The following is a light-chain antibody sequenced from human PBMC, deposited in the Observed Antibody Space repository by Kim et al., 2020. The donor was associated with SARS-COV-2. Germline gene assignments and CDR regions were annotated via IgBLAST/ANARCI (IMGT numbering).Light chain of an antibody. CDR1: QSITMY. Sequence: ASVGDRVTITCRASQSITMYLNWYQQKSGKAPNLLIYATSSLQSGVPSRFSGSGSGTDFTLTINSVQPEDVGTYYCQQSSRDPLTFGGGTKVDIK. CDR2: ATS. J-gene: IGKJ4*01. V-gene: IGKV1-39*01. CDR3: QQSSRDPLT.